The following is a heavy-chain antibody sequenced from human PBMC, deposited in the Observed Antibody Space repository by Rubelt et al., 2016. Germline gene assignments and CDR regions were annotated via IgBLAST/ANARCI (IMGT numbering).Heavy chain of an antibody. Sequence: QVQLQQWGAGLLKPSETLSLTCAVYGGSFSGYYWSWIRQPPGKGLEWIGEINHSGSTNYNPSLTSRVTRSVDTAKNQFSLKLSSVTAADTAVYYCARGRRGSSSWLGRDYYGMDVWSQGTTVTVSS. D-gene: IGHD6-13*01. CDR1: GGSFSGYY. CDR2: INHSGST. J-gene: IGHJ6*02. CDR3: ARGRRGSSSWLGRDYYGMDV. V-gene: IGHV4-34*01.